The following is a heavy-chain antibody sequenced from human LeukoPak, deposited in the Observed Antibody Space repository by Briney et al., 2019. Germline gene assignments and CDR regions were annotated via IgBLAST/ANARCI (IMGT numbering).Heavy chain of an antibody. D-gene: IGHD3-9*01. CDR2: ISGSGGNT. Sequence: GGSLRLSCAASGFTFSSYAMSWVRQAPGKGLEWVSAISGSGGNTYYADSVKGRFTISRDNSKNTPYLQMNSLRAEDTAVYYSANPIAQDILTGYYQVGYWGQGTLVTVSS. V-gene: IGHV3-23*01. J-gene: IGHJ4*02. CDR3: ANPIAQDILTGYYQVGY. CDR1: GFTFSSYA.